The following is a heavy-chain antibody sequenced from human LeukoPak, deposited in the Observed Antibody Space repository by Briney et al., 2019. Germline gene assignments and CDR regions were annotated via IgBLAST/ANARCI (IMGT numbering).Heavy chain of an antibody. J-gene: IGHJ4*02. D-gene: IGHD3-10*01. V-gene: IGHV3-7*01. CDR1: GFTFSSYY. CDR3: ARITLLRGVNY. Sequence: GGSLRLSCAASGFTFSSYYMNWVRQAPGKGLEWVANINQDGSEKYYVDSVKGRFTISRDNAKNSLYLQMNSLRAEDTDVYFCARITLLRGVNYWGQGTLVTVSS. CDR2: INQDGSEK.